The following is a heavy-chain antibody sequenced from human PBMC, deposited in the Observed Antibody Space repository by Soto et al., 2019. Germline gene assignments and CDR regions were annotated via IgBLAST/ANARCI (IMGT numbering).Heavy chain of an antibody. CDR1: GGSISSGDYY. CDR3: ARETAQGEGMGMDV. D-gene: IGHD3-16*01. CDR2: IYYSGST. V-gene: IGHV4-30-4*01. Sequence: LSLTCTVSGGSISSGDYYWSWIRQPPGKGLEWIGYIYYSGSTYYNPSLKSRVTISVDTSKNQFSLKLSSVTAADTAVYYCARETAQGEGMGMDVWGQGTTVTVSS. J-gene: IGHJ6*02.